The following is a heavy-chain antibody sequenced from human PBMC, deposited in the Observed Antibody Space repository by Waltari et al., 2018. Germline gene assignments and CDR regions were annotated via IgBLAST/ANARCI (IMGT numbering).Heavy chain of an antibody. CDR1: GHTLTELS. Sequence: QVNLVQSGAEVKKPGASVKVSCKVSGHTLTELSIHWVRQAPGKGLEWMGGLHSDDGETLYAQHFQGRVTLTEDTSTDTTYMALTGLLSEDTAVYYCATTSFSSWYAPLDFWGQGTLITVSS. CDR3: ATTSFSSWYAPLDF. J-gene: IGHJ4*02. CDR2: LHSDDGET. D-gene: IGHD6-13*01. V-gene: IGHV1-24*01.